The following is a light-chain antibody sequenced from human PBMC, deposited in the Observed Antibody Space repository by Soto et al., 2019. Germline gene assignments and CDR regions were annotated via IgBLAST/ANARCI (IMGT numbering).Light chain of an antibody. V-gene: IGLV1-44*01. J-gene: IGLJ1*01. CDR2: SNN. CDR1: SSNIGSNT. CDR3: AAWDDSLNGYV. Sequence: QSVLTQSPSASGTPGQRVTISCSGSSSNIGSNTVNWYQQLPGTAPKLLIYSNNQWPSGVPDRFSGSKSGTSASLAISGLQSEDEADYYCAAWDDSLNGYVFGTVTKLTVL.